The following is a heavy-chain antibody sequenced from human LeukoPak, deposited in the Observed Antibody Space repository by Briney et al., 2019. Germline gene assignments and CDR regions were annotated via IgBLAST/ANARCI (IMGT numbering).Heavy chain of an antibody. CDR2: IYYSGST. D-gene: IGHD2/OR15-2a*01. J-gene: IGHJ3*02. CDR3: ARNKFDAFDI. Sequence: PSGTLSLTCTVSGGSVSSGSYYWSWIRQPPGKGLEWIGYIYYSGSTNYNPSLKSRVTISVDTSKNQFSLKLSSVTAADTAVYYCARNKFDAFDIWAKGQWSPSLQ. CDR1: GGSVSSGSYY. V-gene: IGHV4-61*01.